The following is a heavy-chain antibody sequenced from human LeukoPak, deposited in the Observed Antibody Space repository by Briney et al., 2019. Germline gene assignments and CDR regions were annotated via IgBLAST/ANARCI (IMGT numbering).Heavy chain of an antibody. CDR2: INSDGSST. Sequence: GGSLRLSCAASGFTFSSYWMHWVRQAPGKGLVWVSRINSDGSSTSYADSVKGRFTISRDNAKNTLYLQMNSLRAEDTAVYYCARGRGTAMVESAFDIWGQGTMVTVSS. D-gene: IGHD5-18*01. J-gene: IGHJ3*02. CDR1: GFTFSSYW. CDR3: ARGRGTAMVESAFDI. V-gene: IGHV3-74*01.